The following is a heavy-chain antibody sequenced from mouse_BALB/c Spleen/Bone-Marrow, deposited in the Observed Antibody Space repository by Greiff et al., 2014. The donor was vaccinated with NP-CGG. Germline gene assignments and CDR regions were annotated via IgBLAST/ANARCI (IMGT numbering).Heavy chain of an antibody. Sequence: EVQLQQSGAELVKPGASVKLSCTASGFNIKDTYMHWVKQRPEQGLEWIGRIDPANGNTKYDPKFQGKATITADTSSNPAYLQLSSLTSEDTAVYYCARYYYGSSYFDYWGQGTTLTVSS. CDR1: GFNIKDTY. V-gene: IGHV14-3*02. CDR2: IDPANGNT. D-gene: IGHD1-1*01. J-gene: IGHJ2*01. CDR3: ARYYYGSSYFDY.